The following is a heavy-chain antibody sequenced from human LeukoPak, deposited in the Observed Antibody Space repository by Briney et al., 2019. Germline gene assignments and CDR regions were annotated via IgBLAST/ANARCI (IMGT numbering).Heavy chain of an antibody. CDR2: IVASGDDT. Sequence: PGGSLRLSCAASGFTFNIYAMSWVRQSPGKGLEWVSSIVASGDDTYYGESVEGRFIISRDNSKNSLDLQMNSLRAEDTAVYYCARLSYCSSTSCYGQPFDYWGQGTLVTVSS. CDR3: ARLSYCSSTSCYGQPFDY. CDR1: GFTFNIYA. D-gene: IGHD2-2*01. V-gene: IGHV3-23*01. J-gene: IGHJ4*02.